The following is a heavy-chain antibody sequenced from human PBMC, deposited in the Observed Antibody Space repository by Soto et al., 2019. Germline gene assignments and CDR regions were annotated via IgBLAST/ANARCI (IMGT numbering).Heavy chain of an antibody. CDR3: ARVGTEYYYDSSAKEGIYYYYYGMDV. D-gene: IGHD3-22*01. J-gene: IGHJ6*02. V-gene: IGHV4-30-4*01. CDR2: IYYSGST. CDR1: VDGC. Sequence: VDGCWSWINKPPGKGLEWIGYIYYSGSTYYNPSLKSRVTISVDTSKNQFSLKLSSVTAADTAVYYCARVGTEYYYDSSAKEGIYYYYYGMDVWGQGTTVTVSS.